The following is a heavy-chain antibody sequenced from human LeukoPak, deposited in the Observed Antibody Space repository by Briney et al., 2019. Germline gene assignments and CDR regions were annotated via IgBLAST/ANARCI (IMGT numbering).Heavy chain of an antibody. Sequence: PSETLSLTCAVYGGSFSGYYWSWIRQPPGKGLEWIGEINHSGSTNYNPSLKSRVTISVDTSKNQFSLKLSSVTAADTAVYYCASTSYDILTGYYIGWYFDLWGRGTLVTVSS. D-gene: IGHD3-9*01. J-gene: IGHJ2*01. CDR1: GGSFSGYY. CDR3: ASTSYDILTGYYIGWYFDL. CDR2: INHSGST. V-gene: IGHV4-34*01.